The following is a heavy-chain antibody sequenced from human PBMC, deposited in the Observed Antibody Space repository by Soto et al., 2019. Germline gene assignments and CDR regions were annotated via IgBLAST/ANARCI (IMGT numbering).Heavy chain of an antibody. CDR1: GFTFSNYA. CDR2: IGGSGGST. D-gene: IGHD3-3*01. J-gene: IGHJ4*02. CDR3: AKIARSGDTPLPSY. V-gene: IGHV3-23*01. Sequence: PGGSLRLSCAASGFTFSNYAMSWVRQATGKGLEWVSAIGGSGGSTYYADSVKGRFTISRDNSKNTLFLQMNSLRAEDTAVYYCAKIARSGDTPLPSYWGQGTLVTVSS.